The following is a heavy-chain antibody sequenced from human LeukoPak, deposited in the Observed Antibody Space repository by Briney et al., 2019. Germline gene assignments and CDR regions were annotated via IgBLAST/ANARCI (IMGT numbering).Heavy chain of an antibody. J-gene: IGHJ4*02. CDR2: ISGSAGST. Sequence: GGSLRLSCAASGFNFSSYAMSWVRQAPGKGLEWVSAISGSAGSTYYADSVKGRFTISRDNSKNTVYLQMASLRAEDTAVYYCAKAGSATMYRGIYYPGDSWGQGSLVTVSS. V-gene: IGHV3-23*01. CDR3: AKAGSATMYRGIYYPGDS. CDR1: GFNFSSYA. D-gene: IGHD3-10*01.